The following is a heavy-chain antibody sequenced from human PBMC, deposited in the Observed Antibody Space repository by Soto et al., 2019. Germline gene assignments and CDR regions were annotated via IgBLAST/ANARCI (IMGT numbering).Heavy chain of an antibody. D-gene: IGHD3-10*01. CDR3: ARDTMVRGALHPFDY. V-gene: IGHV4-59*01. Sequence: PSETLSLTCTVSGGSISSYYWSWIRQPPGKGLEWIGYIYYSGSTNYNPSLKSRVTISVDTSKNQFSLKLSSVTAADTAVYYCARDTMVRGALHPFDYWGQGTLVTVSS. CDR2: IYYSGST. J-gene: IGHJ4*02. CDR1: GGSISSYY.